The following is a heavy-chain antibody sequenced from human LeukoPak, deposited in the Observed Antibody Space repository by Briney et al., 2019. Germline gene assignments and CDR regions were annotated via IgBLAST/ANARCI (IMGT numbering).Heavy chain of an antibody. CDR1: KFTFSHYG. CDR3: AKDAERGFDYSNSLDK. CDR2: IWNDGSSR. Sequence: PGGSLRLSCAASKFTFSHYGMHWVRQAPGKGLEWVAVIWNDGSSRYYADSVKGRFTVSRDNSQKTLYLQMNGLRPEDTAVYYCAKDAERGFDYSNSLDKWGQGTLVTVSS. V-gene: IGHV3-33*06. J-gene: IGHJ4*02. D-gene: IGHD4-11*01.